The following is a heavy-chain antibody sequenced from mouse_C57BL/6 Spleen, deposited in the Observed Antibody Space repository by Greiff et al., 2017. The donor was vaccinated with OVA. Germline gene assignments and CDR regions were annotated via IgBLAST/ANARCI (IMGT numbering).Heavy chain of an antibody. CDR2: IDPSDSET. Sequence: QVQLQQPGAELVRPGSSVKLSCKASGYTFTSYWMHWVKQRPIQGLEWIGNIDPSDSETHYNQKFKDKATLTVDKSSSTAYMQLSSLTSEDSAVYYCARFGDPRRGWYFYVWGTGTTVTVSS. V-gene: IGHV1-52*01. D-gene: IGHD2-13*01. J-gene: IGHJ1*03. CDR3: ARFGDPRRGWYFYV. CDR1: GYTFTSYW.